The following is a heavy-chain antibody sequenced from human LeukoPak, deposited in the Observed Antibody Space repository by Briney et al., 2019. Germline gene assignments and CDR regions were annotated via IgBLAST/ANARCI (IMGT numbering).Heavy chain of an antibody. V-gene: IGHV1-18*01. J-gene: IGHJ3*02. CDR2: ISGYNDDT. CDR1: GYIFTTYG. CDR3: ARDHGFSGGSYFDTFDI. Sequence: GASVKVSCTASGYIFTTYGISWVRQAPGQGLEWMGWISGYNDDTNYAQKLQGRVTMTTDTSTSTAYMELRSLTSDDTAVYYCARDHGFSGGSYFDTFDIWGRGTMVTVSS. D-gene: IGHD1-26*01.